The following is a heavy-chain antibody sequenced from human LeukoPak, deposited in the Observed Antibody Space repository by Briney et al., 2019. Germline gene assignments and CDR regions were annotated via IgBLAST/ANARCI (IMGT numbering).Heavy chain of an antibody. J-gene: IGHJ4*02. V-gene: IGHV3-23*01. CDR2: ISGSGGST. CDR3: AKDILRYFDRSGFDY. D-gene: IGHD3-9*01. Sequence: GGSLRLSCAASGFTFSSYAMSWVRQAPGKGLEWVSAISGSGGSTYYADSVKGRFTISRDNSKNTLYLQMNSLRAEDTAVYYCAKDILRYFDRSGFDYWGQGNLVTVCS. CDR1: GFTFSSYA.